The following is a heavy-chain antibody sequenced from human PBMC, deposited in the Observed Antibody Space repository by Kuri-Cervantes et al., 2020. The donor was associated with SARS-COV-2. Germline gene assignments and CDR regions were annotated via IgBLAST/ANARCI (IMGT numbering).Heavy chain of an antibody. D-gene: IGHD6-19*01. CDR2: TYSGGSST. CDR1: GFTVSRNY. CDR3: AKDSYSSGWYWFDP. V-gene: IGHV3-23*03. Sequence: GGSLRLSCAVSGFTVSRNYMSWVRQAPGKGLEWVSVTYSGGSSTYYADSVKGRFTISRDNSKNTLYLQMNSLRAEDTAVYYCAKDSYSSGWYWFDPWGQGTLVTVSS. J-gene: IGHJ5*02.